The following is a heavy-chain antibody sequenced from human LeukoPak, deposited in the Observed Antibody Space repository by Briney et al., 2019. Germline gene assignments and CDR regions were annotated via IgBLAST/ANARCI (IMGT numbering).Heavy chain of an antibody. J-gene: IGHJ4*02. CDR3: SRDYAWYSGRHFDH. CDR1: GYTFTGYY. V-gene: IGHV1-2*02. Sequence: ASVKVSCKASGYTFTGYYMHWVRQAPGQGREGMGLINPNSGGTNYAQKFQGRVTMTRDTSSSTAYMELNRLRSDDTAGYYCSRDYAWYSGRHFDHWGQGTLVTVSS. D-gene: IGHD1-26*01. CDR2: INPNSGGT.